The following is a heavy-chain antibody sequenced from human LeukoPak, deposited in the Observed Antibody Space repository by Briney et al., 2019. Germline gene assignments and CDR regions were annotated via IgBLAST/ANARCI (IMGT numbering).Heavy chain of an antibody. CDR3: GYTNNFYH. V-gene: IGHV3-7*01. CDR1: GLSFSGQW. D-gene: IGHD2-2*02. J-gene: IGHJ4*02. CDR2: IKHGGGEK. Sequence: GGSLRLSCVASGLSFSGQWLNWVRQAPGQGLEWVANIKHGGGEKYYVDSVKGRFTISRDDGQNSLSLHMDNVRAEDTAVYYCGYTNNFYHWGQGALVVVSA.